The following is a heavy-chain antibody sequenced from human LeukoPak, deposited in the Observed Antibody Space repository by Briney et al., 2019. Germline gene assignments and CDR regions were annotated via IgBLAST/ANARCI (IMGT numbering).Heavy chain of an antibody. Sequence: VASVKVSCKASGGTFSSYAISWVRQAPGQGLEWMGWISAYNGNTNYAQKLQGRVTMTTDTSTSTAYMELRSLRSDDTAVYYCARESGSYFDYWGQGTLVTVSS. CDR2: ISAYNGNT. CDR1: GGTFSSYA. V-gene: IGHV1-18*01. D-gene: IGHD1-26*01. J-gene: IGHJ4*02. CDR3: ARESGSYFDY.